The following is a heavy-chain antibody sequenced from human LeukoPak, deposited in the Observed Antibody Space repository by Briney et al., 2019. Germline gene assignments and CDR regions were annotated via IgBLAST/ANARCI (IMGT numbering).Heavy chain of an antibody. Sequence: GGSLRLSCAASGFTFSSYWMSWVRQAPGKGLEWVANIKQDGSEKYYVDSVKGRFTISRDNAKNSLYLQMNSLRAEDTALYYCAKDNAAVAGGFDYWGQGTLVTVSS. V-gene: IGHV3-7*03. CDR3: AKDNAAVAGGFDY. CDR1: GFTFSSYW. J-gene: IGHJ4*02. D-gene: IGHD6-19*01. CDR2: IKQDGSEK.